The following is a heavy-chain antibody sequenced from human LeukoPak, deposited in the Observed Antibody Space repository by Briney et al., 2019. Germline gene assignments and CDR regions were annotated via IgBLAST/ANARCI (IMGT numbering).Heavy chain of an antibody. CDR2: IYSAGTT. CDR1: GFTVSGNY. D-gene: IGHD4-17*01. J-gene: IGHJ4*02. Sequence: GGSLRLSCAVSGFTVSGNYMSWVRQATGKGLEWVSIIYSAGTTHYADSVKGRFTISRDNSKNTLYLQMNSLRVEDTAVYYCARDGDYGDTYYFDYWGQGTLVTVSS. CDR3: ARDGDYGDTYYFDY. V-gene: IGHV3-66*01.